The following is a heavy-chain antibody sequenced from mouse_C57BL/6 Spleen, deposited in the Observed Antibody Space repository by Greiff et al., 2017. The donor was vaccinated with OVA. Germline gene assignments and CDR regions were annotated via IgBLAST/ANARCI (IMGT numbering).Heavy chain of an antibody. D-gene: IGHD3-2*02. CDR2: ISDGGSYT. Sequence: EVQGVESGGGLVKPGGSLKLSCAASGFTFSSYAMSWVRQTPEKRLEWVATISDGGSYTYYPDNVKGRFTISRDNAKNNLYLQMSHLKSEDTAMYYCAREGDSSGPFDYWGQGTTLTVSS. J-gene: IGHJ2*01. CDR1: GFTFSSYA. V-gene: IGHV5-4*01. CDR3: AREGDSSGPFDY.